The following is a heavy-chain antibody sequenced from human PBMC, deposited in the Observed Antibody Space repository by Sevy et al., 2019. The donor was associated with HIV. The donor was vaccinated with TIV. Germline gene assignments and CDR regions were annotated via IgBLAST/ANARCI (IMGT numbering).Heavy chain of an antibody. CDR2: IKNESDGGTT. V-gene: IGHV3-15*07. CDR3: TARNFDF. CDR1: GLTLCYAW. J-gene: IGHJ4*02. Sequence: GGSLRLSCAASGLTLCYAWMNWVRQAPGKGLEWVGHIKNESDGGTTDFATPVKGRFIISRDDSKNTLYLQMNSLKTGDTALYYCTARNFDFWGRGTLVTVSS.